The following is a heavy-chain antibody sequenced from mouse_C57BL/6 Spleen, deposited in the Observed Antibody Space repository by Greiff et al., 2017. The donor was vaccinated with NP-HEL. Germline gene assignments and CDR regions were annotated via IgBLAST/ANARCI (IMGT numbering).Heavy chain of an antibody. CDR2: IDPSDSYT. Sequence: QVQLKQSGAELVMPGATVKLSCKASGYTFTSYWMHWVKQRPGQGLEWIGEIDPSDSYTNYNQKFKGKSTLTVDKSSSTAYMQLSSLTSEDSAVYYCARYDGSFPYWYFDVWGTGTTVTVSS. D-gene: IGHD2-3*01. CDR3: ARYDGSFPYWYFDV. V-gene: IGHV1-69*01. J-gene: IGHJ1*03. CDR1: GYTFTSYW.